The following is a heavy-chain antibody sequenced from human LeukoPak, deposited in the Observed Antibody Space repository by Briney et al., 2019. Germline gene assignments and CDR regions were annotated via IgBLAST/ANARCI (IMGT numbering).Heavy chain of an antibody. CDR3: ASGYCSGGSCYGLLDY. J-gene: IGHJ4*02. CDR2: ISAYNGNT. Sequence: GASVTVSCKASGYTFNTYGISWVRQAPGQGLEWMGWISAYNGNTNYAQKLQGRVTMTTDTSTKTAYMELRSLRSDDTAVYYCASGYCSGGSCYGLLDYWGQGTLVIVSS. D-gene: IGHD2-15*01. V-gene: IGHV1-18*01. CDR1: GYTFNTYG.